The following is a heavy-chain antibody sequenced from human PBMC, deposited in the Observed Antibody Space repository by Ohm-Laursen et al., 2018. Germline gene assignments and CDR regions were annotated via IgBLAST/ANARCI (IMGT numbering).Heavy chain of an antibody. D-gene: IGHD6-13*01. CDR3: ARDATAGGTLG. V-gene: IGHV3-7*01. Sequence: SLRLSCAASGLTFSNFWMSWVRQGPAKGLEWVANIKQDGSEKNYVDSVRGRFTISRDNAKSSLYLQMHSLRGDDTAVYYCARDATAGGTLGWGQGTLVTVSS. CDR2: IKQDGSEK. CDR1: GLTFSNFW. J-gene: IGHJ4*02.